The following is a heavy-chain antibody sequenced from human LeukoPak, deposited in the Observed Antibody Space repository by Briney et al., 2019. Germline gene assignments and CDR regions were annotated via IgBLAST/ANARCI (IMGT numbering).Heavy chain of an antibody. CDR2: IYYSGST. J-gene: IGHJ4*02. Sequence: SETLSLTCTVSVGSIRSYYWSWIRQPPGKGLEWIGYIYYSGSTNYNPSLKSRVTISVDTSKNQFSLKLSSVTAADQAVYYYARAAMVRGVAIYYFDYWGQGTLVTVSS. CDR3: ARAAMVRGVAIYYFDY. V-gene: IGHV4-59*01. D-gene: IGHD3-10*01. CDR1: VGSIRSYY.